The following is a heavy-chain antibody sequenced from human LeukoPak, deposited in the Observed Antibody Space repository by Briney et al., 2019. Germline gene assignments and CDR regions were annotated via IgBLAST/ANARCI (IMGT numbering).Heavy chain of an antibody. CDR1: GFTFSSYA. D-gene: IGHD2-2*01. Sequence: GGSLRLSCAASGFTFSSYAMHWVRQAPGKGLEWVAGISYDGSNKYYADSVRGRFTISRDNSKNTLYLQMNSLRAEDTAVYYCARVRCSSTSCPRGYFDLWGRGTLVTVSS. V-gene: IGHV3-30*04. CDR2: ISYDGSNK. J-gene: IGHJ2*01. CDR3: ARVRCSSTSCPRGYFDL.